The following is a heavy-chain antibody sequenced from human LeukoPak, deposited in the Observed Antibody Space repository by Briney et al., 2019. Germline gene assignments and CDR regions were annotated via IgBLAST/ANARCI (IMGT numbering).Heavy chain of an antibody. V-gene: IGHV1-18*01. CDR2: ISAYNGNT. D-gene: IGHD2-2*02. J-gene: IGHJ6*02. CDR3: ARDIVVVPAAIAEYYYGMDV. CDR1: GYTFTSYG. Sequence: GASVKVSFKASGYTFTSYGISWVRQAPGQGLEWMGWISAYNGNTNYAQKLQGRVTMTTDTSTSTAYMELRSLRSDDTAVYYCARDIVVVPAAIAEYYYGMDVWGQGTTVTVSS.